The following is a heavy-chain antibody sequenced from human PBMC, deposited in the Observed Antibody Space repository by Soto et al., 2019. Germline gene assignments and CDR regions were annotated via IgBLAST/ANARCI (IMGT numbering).Heavy chain of an antibody. D-gene: IGHD3-3*01. CDR3: ARDGRYDFWSGYYSYYYYGMDV. Sequence: EVQLVESGGSLVKPGGSLRLSCAASGFTFSSYSMNWVRQAPGKGLEWVSSISSSSSYIYYADSVKGRFTISRDNAKNSLYLQMNSLRAEDTAVYYCARDGRYDFWSGYYSYYYYGMDVWGQGTTVTVSS. J-gene: IGHJ6*02. CDR2: ISSSSSYI. V-gene: IGHV3-21*01. CDR1: GFTFSSYS.